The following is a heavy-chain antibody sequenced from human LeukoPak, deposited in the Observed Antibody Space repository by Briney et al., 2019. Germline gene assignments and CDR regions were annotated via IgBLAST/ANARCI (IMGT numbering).Heavy chain of an antibody. V-gene: IGHV3-23*01. CDR3: AKTVPNSSSWYYYYYGMDV. J-gene: IGHJ6*02. D-gene: IGHD6-13*01. Sequence: PGGSLRLSCAASGFTFNNYAMSWVRQAPGKGLEWVSAISGSGGSTYYADSVKDRFTISRDNSKNTLYLQMDSLRAEDTAVYYCAKTVPNSSSWYYYYYGMDVWGQGTTVTVSS. CDR2: ISGSGGST. CDR1: GFTFNNYA.